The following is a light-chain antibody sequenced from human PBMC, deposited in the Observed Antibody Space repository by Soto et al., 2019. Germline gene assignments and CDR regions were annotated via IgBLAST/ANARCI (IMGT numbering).Light chain of an antibody. CDR2: GAS. CDR3: QQYGSSPPT. V-gene: IGKV3-20*01. J-gene: IGKJ1*01. Sequence: LLTHSPGTLSLSLGERDTLCCRASQSASNNVAWYQQKPGQAPRLLIYGASSRATGIPDRFSGSGSGTDFTLSISRLEPEDFAVYYCQQYGSSPPTFGQGTKVDI. CDR1: QSASNN.